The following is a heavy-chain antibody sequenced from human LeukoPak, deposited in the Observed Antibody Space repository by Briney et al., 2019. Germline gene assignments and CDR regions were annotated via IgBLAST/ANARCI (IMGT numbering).Heavy chain of an antibody. CDR3: TTDGYYYDSSGYSLRSI. CDR1: GFTFSNAL. V-gene: IGHV3-15*01. CDR2: IKSKTDGGTT. J-gene: IGHJ4*02. Sequence: PGGSLRLSCAASGFTFSNALMSWVRQAPGKGLEWVGRIKSKTDGGTTDYAAPVKGRFTISRDDSKNTLYLQMNSLKTEDTAVYYCTTDGYYYDSSGYSLRSIWGQGTLVTVSS. D-gene: IGHD3-22*01.